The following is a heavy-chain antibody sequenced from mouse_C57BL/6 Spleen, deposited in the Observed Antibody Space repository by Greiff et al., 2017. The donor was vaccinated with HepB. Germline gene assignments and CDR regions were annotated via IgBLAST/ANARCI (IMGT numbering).Heavy chain of an antibody. CDR3: ARRDYHLGYFDY. V-gene: IGHV5-12*01. D-gene: IGHD2-4*01. CDR2: ISNGGGST. CDR1: GFTFSDYY. J-gene: IGHJ2*01. Sequence: EVMLVESGGGLVQPGGSLKLSCAASGFTFSDYYMYWVRQTPEKRLEWVAYISNGGGSTYYPDTVKGRFTISRDNAKNTLYLQMSRLKSEDTAMYYCARRDYHLGYFDYWGQGTTLTVSS.